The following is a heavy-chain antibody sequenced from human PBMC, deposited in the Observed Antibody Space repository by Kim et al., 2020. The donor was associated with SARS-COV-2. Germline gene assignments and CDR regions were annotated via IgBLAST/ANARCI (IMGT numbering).Heavy chain of an antibody. Sequence: AEPGKGRFTISRDNSKTTLYLQMNSLRAEDTAVYYWAKESGGDYADYWGQGTLVTVSS. J-gene: IGHJ4*02. V-gene: IGHV3-23*01. D-gene: IGHD2-15*01. CDR3: AKESGGDYADY.